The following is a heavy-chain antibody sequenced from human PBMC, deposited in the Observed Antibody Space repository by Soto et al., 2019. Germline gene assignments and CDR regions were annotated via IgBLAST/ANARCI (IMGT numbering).Heavy chain of an antibody. CDR2: ISYSGST. CDR3: ARVQSPCWGYYYAVDV. Sequence: QVQLQESGPGLVKPSETLSLTCRISGGSISSYYWNWIRQAPGKGLEWIGFISYSGSTNYNPALTSRVTISVDTSKDQISLRLNSVTAADTAVYYCARVQSPCWGYYYAVDVWGQGTTVTVSS. D-gene: IGHD2-15*01. J-gene: IGHJ6*01. V-gene: IGHV4-59*01. CDR1: GGSISSYY.